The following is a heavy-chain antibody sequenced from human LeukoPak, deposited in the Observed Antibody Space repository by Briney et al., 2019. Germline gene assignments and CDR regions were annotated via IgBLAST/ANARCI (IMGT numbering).Heavy chain of an antibody. CDR1: GFTLSSNY. CDR2: TYSGGST. Sequence: PGGSLRLSCAASGFTLSSNYMSWVRQAPGRGLEWVSVTYSGGSTYYADPVKGRFSISRDKSKNTLYLQMNSLRAEDTALYYCAREMYCSGGSCYGDAFDIWGQGTMVTVSS. CDR3: AREMYCSGGSCYGDAFDI. J-gene: IGHJ3*02. V-gene: IGHV3-66*01. D-gene: IGHD2-15*01.